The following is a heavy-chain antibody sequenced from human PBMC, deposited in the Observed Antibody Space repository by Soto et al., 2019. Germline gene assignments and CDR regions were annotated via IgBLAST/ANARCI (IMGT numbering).Heavy chain of an antibody. CDR2: IYHSGST. Sequence: QLQLQESGSGLVKPSQTLSLTCAVSGGSISSGGYSWSWIRQPPGKGLEWIGYIYHSGSTYYNSSLKSRVTISVDRSKNQFSLKLSSVTAADTAVYYCARYGYYGEYYFDYWGQGTLVTVSS. CDR3: ARYGYYGEYYFDY. D-gene: IGHD4-17*01. CDR1: GGSISSGGYS. V-gene: IGHV4-30-2*01. J-gene: IGHJ4*02.